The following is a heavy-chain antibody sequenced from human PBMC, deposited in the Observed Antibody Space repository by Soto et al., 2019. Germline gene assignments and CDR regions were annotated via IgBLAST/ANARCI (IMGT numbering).Heavy chain of an antibody. D-gene: IGHD2-2*01. Sequence: PWESLKISCDASGYSFTSYWIGWVRQMPGKGLEWMGIIYPGDSDTRYSPSFQGQVAMSVDKSISTAYLQWNSLKASDTAMYYCARHGGRLIAPAYWGQGTLVTVSS. V-gene: IGHV5-51*01. CDR1: GYSFTSYW. CDR2: IYPGDSDT. CDR3: ARHGGRLIAPAY. J-gene: IGHJ4*02.